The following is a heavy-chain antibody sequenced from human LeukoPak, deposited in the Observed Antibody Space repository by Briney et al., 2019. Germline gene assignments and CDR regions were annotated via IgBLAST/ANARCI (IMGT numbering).Heavy chain of an antibody. Sequence: SETLSLTCTVSGGSIGSYYWSWIRQPPGKGLEWIGYIYYSGSTNYNPSLKSRVTISVDTSKNQFSLKLSSVTAADTAVYYCAAQYSSSWYNWFDPWGQGTLVTVSS. D-gene: IGHD6-13*01. CDR2: IYYSGST. CDR3: AAQYSSSWYNWFDP. V-gene: IGHV4-59*08. J-gene: IGHJ5*02. CDR1: GGSIGSYY.